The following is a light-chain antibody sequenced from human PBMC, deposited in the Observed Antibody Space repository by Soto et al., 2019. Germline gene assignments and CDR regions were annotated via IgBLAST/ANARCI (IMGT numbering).Light chain of an antibody. CDR1: QTVSRY. J-gene: IGKJ4*01. Sequence: VLTQSPATLSLSPGGRATLSCRASQTVSRYLAWYQHKPGQAPRLLIHDASSRATGVPARFNGSGSGTDYTLTISSLEPEDFAIYYCQQRSTWPLFTFGGGTKVEI. CDR3: QQRSTWPLFT. V-gene: IGKV3-11*01. CDR2: DAS.